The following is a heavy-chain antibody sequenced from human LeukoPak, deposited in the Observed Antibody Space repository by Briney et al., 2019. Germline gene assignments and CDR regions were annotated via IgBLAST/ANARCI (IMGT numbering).Heavy chain of an antibody. CDR2: IYTSGST. D-gene: IGHD3-10*01. CDR3: ARGGTYYGSGSYYPLMY. J-gene: IGHJ4*02. CDR1: GGSISSYY. Sequence: PSETLSLTCTVSGGSISSYYWSWIRQPAGKGLEWIGRIYTSGSTNYNPSLKSRVTMSVDTSKNQFSLKLSSVTAADTAVYYCARGGTYYGSGSYYPLMYWGQGTLVTVSS. V-gene: IGHV4-4*07.